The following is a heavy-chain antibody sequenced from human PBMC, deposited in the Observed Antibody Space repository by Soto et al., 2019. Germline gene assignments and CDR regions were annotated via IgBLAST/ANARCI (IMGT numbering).Heavy chain of an antibody. CDR2: IYSRDSDT. CDR3: ARAPYNHNDGDLDF. CDR1: GYRFTNFW. Sequence: PGESLKISCKASGYRFTNFWIGWVRQKPGKGLEWMRIIYSRDSDTRYSPSFQGQVTISVDTSINTAYLQWSSLKASDTAIYYCARAPYNHNDGDLDFWGQGTLVTVSS. V-gene: IGHV5-51*01. D-gene: IGHD1-1*01. J-gene: IGHJ4*02.